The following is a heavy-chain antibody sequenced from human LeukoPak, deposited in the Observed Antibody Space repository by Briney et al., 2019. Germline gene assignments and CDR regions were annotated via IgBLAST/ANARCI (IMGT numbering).Heavy chain of an antibody. J-gene: IGHJ4*02. CDR1: GFTFSSYA. V-gene: IGHV3-23*01. CDR3: ARELRAYDSSGYGH. CDR2: ISGSGGST. D-gene: IGHD3-22*01. Sequence: PGGSLRLSCAASGFTFSSYAMSWVRQAPGKGLEWVSAISGSGGSTYYADSVKGRFTISRDNSKNTLYLQMNSLRAEDTAVYYCARELRAYDSSGYGHWGQGTLVTVSS.